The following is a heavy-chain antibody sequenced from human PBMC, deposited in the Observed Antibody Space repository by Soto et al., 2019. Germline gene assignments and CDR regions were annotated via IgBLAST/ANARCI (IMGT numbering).Heavy chain of an antibody. V-gene: IGHV4-59*05. CDR3: ARSPVAGILDNWFDP. Sequence: SETLSLTCTVSGGSISSYCWTWIRQPPGKGLEWIGSIYYSGSTYYNPSLKSRVTISVDTSKNQFSLKLSSVTAADTAVYYCARSPVAGILDNWFDPWGQGTLVTVSS. CDR2: IYYSGST. J-gene: IGHJ5*02. D-gene: IGHD6-19*01. CDR1: GGSISSYC.